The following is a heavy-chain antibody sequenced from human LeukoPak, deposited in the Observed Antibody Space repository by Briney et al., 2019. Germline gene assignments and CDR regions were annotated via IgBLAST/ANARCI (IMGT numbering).Heavy chain of an antibody. CDR1: GFTVSSNY. CDR3: AKSRGYSYGYHGY. J-gene: IGHJ4*02. CDR2: ISGSGGST. V-gene: IGHV3-23*01. Sequence: GGSLRLSCAASGFTVSSNYMSWVRQAPGKGLEWVSAISGSGGSTYYADSVKGRFTISRDNSKNTLYLQMNSLRAEDTAVYYCAKSRGYSYGYHGYWGQGTLVTVSS. D-gene: IGHD5-18*01.